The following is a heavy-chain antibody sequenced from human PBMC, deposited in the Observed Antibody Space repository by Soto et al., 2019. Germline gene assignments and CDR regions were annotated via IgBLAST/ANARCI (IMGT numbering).Heavy chain of an antibody. CDR3: AREQRYCTNGVCYTYYYYGMDV. Sequence: SETLSLTCAVYGGSFSGYYWSWIRQPPGKGLEWIGEINHSGSTNYNPSLKSRVTISVDTSKNQFSLKLSSVTAADTAVYYCAREQRYCTNGVCYTYYYYGMDVWGQGTTVTVSS. J-gene: IGHJ6*02. CDR2: INHSGST. V-gene: IGHV4-34*01. CDR1: GGSFSGYY. D-gene: IGHD2-8*01.